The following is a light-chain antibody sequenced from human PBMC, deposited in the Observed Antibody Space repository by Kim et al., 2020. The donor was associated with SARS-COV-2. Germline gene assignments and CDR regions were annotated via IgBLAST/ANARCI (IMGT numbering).Light chain of an antibody. CDR1: QSVSNN. CDR3: HQYNDWPPGDT. CDR2: GAS. Sequence: EIVITQSPATLSVSPGERATLSCRASQSVSNNLAWYQLKPGQAPRLLIYGASTRATGTPARFSASGSGTDFTLTVSSLQSEDFAVYYCHQYNDWPPGDTFGQGTKLEI. V-gene: IGKV3-15*01. J-gene: IGKJ2*01.